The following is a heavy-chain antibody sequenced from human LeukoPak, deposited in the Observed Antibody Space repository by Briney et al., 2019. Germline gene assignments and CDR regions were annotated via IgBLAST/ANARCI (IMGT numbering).Heavy chain of an antibody. J-gene: IGHJ6*03. CDR1: GGSFSGYY. Sequence: PSETLSLTCAVYGGSFSGYYWSWIRQPPGKGLEWIGEINHSGSTNYNPPLKSRVTISVDTSKNQFSLKLSSVTAADTAVYYCASSVYYYYYMDVWGKGTTVTVSS. CDR2: INHSGST. V-gene: IGHV4-34*01. CDR3: ASSVYYYYYMDV.